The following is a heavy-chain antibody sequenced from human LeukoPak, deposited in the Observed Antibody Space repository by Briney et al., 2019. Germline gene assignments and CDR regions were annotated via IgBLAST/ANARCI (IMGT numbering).Heavy chain of an antibody. D-gene: IGHD5-18*01. V-gene: IGHV1-46*01. CDR1: GYTFTSYY. Sequence: ASVKVSCKASGYTFTSYYMHWVRQAPGQGLEWMGIINPSGGSTSYAQKFQGRVTMTRDTSTSTAYMELSRLRSDDTAVYYCARGRGSYGPDFDYWGQGTLVTVSS. J-gene: IGHJ4*02. CDR3: ARGRGSYGPDFDY. CDR2: INPSGGST.